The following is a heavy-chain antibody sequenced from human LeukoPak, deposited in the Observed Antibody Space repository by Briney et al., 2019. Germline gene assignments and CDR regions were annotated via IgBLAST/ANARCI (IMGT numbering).Heavy chain of an antibody. J-gene: IGHJ6*03. CDR3: ARGGYSYGYLYYYYYMDV. D-gene: IGHD5-18*01. V-gene: IGHV1-8*03. CDR1: GGTFSSYA. Sequence: ASVKVSCKASGGTFSSYAISWVRQAPGQGLEWMGWMNPNSGNTGYAQKFQGRVTITRNTSISTAYMELSSLRSEDTAVYYCARGGYSYGYLYYYYYMDVWGKGTTVTVSS. CDR2: MNPNSGNT.